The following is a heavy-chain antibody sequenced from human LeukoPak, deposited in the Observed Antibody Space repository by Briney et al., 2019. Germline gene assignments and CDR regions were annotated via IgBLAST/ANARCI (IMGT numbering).Heavy chain of an antibody. Sequence: GGSLRLSCAASGFSVNNNYMSWVRQAPGKGLEWVSVIYGGASTYYADSVKGRFIISRDDSKNTLYLQLNSLRVEDTAVYYCARDAGSSSGWYPYYYYGMDVWGQGTTVTVSS. CDR2: IYGGAST. D-gene: IGHD6-19*01. CDR1: GFSVNNNY. J-gene: IGHJ6*02. CDR3: ARDAGSSSGWYPYYYYGMDV. V-gene: IGHV3-66*01.